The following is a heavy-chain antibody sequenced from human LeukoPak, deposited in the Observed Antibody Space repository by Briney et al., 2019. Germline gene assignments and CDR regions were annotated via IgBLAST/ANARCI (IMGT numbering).Heavy chain of an antibody. CDR3: ARDRSICSSTSCYTWGY. D-gene: IGHD2-2*01. Sequence: GGSLRLSCAASGFTFSSYAMHWVRQAPGKGLEWVAVISYDGSNKYYADSVKGRFTISRDNSKNTLYLQMNSLRAEDTAVYYCARDRSICSSTSCYTWGYWGQGTLVTVSS. J-gene: IGHJ4*02. CDR1: GFTFSSYA. V-gene: IGHV3-30-3*01. CDR2: ISYDGSNK.